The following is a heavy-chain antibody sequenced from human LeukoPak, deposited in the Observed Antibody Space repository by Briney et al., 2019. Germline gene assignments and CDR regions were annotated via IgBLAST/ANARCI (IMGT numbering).Heavy chain of an antibody. CDR1: GFTFSSYG. J-gene: IGHJ4*02. CDR2: IRYDGSNK. Sequence: GGSLRLSCAASGFTFSSYGMHWVRQAPGKGLEWVAFIRYDGSNKYYTDSVKGRFTISRDNSKNTLYLQMISLRAEDTAVYYCAKDSGSYLFDYWGQGTLVTVSS. CDR3: AKDSGSYLFDY. V-gene: IGHV3-30*02. D-gene: IGHD1-26*01.